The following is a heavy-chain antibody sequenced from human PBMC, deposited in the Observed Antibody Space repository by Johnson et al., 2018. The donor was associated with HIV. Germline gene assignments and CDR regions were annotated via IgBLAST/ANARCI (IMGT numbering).Heavy chain of an antibody. CDR2: ISYDGSNK. V-gene: IGHV3-30*03. D-gene: IGHD3-22*01. CDR3: ARHYYDSSGYSLDAFDI. CDR1: GFTFSSYG. J-gene: IGHJ3*02. Sequence: QVQLVESGGGVVQPGRSLRLSCAASGFTFSSYGMHWVRQAPGKGLEWVAVISYDGSNKYYADSVKGRFTISRDNSKNTLYLQMNSLRAEDTAVYYCARHYYDSSGYSLDAFDIWGQGTMVTVSS.